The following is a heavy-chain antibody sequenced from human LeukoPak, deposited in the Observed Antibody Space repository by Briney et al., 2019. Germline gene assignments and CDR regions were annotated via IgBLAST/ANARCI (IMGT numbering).Heavy chain of an antibody. CDR3: AREEGYYDASFDY. Sequence: XVKVSCKASGGTFSSYTISWVRQAPGQGVEWMGRIIPILGIANYAQKFQGRVTITADKSTSTAYMELSSLRSEDTAVYYCAREEGYYDASFDYWGQGTLVTVSS. CDR1: GGTFSSYT. D-gene: IGHD3-22*01. J-gene: IGHJ4*02. CDR2: IIPILGIA. V-gene: IGHV1-69*04.